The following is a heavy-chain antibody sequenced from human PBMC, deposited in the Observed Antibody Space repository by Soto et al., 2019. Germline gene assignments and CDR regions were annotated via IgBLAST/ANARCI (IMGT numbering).Heavy chain of an antibody. CDR2: INPNSGGT. CDR3: AREGAYCGGDCYPRWFDP. Sequence: QVQLVQSGAEVKKSGASVKVSCKASGYTFTGYYMHWVRQAPGQGLEWMGWINPNSGGTNYAQKFQGRVTMTRDTSISTAYMELSRLRSDDTAVYYCAREGAYCGGDCYPRWFDPWGQGTLVTVSS. V-gene: IGHV1-2*02. D-gene: IGHD2-21*02. CDR1: GYTFTGYY. J-gene: IGHJ5*02.